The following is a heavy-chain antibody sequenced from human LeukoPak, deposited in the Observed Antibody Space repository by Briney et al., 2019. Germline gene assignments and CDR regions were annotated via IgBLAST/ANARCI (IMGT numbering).Heavy chain of an antibody. CDR2: ISYDGSNK. CDR3: ARESYDYVWASRNAFDI. CDR1: GFTFSSYA. D-gene: IGHD3-16*01. J-gene: IGHJ3*02. Sequence: PGGSLRLSCAASGFTFSSYAMHWVRQAPGKGLEWVAVISYDGSNKYYADSVKGRFTISRDNSKNTLYLQMNSLRAEDTAVYYCARESYDYVWASRNAFDIWGQGTMVTVSS. V-gene: IGHV3-30-3*01.